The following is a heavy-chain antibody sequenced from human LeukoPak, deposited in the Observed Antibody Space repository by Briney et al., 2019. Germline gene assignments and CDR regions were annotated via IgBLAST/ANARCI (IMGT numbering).Heavy chain of an antibody. J-gene: IGHJ6*02. Sequence: GGSLRLSCAASGFTLSSYAMSWVRQAPGKGLEWVSTISDSGGSTYYADSVRGRFTISRDNSKNMLYLQMNSLRAEDTATQYCAKVPYSDYGSGRPPFMDVWGQGTTVAVSS. CDR1: GFTLSSYA. CDR2: ISDSGGST. V-gene: IGHV3-23*01. CDR3: AKVPYSDYGSGRPPFMDV. D-gene: IGHD3-10*01.